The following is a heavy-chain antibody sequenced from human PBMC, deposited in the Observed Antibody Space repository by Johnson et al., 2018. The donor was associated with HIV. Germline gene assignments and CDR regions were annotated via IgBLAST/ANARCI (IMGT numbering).Heavy chain of an antibody. CDR2: IYSGSYT. Sequence: VQLVESGGGLIQPGGSLRLSCAASGFTVSINYMSWVRQAPGKGLEWVSVIYSGSYTYYADSVKGRFTISRDNSKNTLYLQMNNLRAEDTAFYYCARGKGAAAGLDAFDIWGQGTMVTVSS. CDR1: GFTVSINY. CDR3: ARGKGAAAGLDAFDI. D-gene: IGHD6-13*01. J-gene: IGHJ3*02. V-gene: IGHV3-53*01.